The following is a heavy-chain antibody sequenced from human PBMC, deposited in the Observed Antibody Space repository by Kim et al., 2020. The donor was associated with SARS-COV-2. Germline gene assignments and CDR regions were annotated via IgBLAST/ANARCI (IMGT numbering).Heavy chain of an antibody. Sequence: TTYTPSRKGEVTMSLDPSKGQVSLKLTSVTAADTAVYYCARDWSNLPFDQWGQGTLVTVSS. J-gene: IGHJ4*02. CDR2: T. V-gene: IGHV4-4*07. CDR3: ARDWSNLPFDQ. D-gene: IGHD1-20*01.